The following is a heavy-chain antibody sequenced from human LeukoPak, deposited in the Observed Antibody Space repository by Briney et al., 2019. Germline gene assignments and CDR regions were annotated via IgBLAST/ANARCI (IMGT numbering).Heavy chain of an antibody. CDR3: ASPYRREQGALGI. J-gene: IGHJ3*02. V-gene: IGHV4-39*01. D-gene: IGHD1-26*01. CDR2: IYYSGST. CDR1: GGSISSSSYY. Sequence: PSETLSLTCTVSGGSISSSSYYWGWIRQPPGKGLEWIGSIYYSGSTYYNPSLKSRVTISVDTSKNQFSLKLSSVTAADTAVYYCASPYRREQGALGIWGQGTMVTVSS.